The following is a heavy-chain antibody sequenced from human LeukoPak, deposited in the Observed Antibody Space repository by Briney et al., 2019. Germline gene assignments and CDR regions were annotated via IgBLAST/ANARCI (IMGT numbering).Heavy chain of an antibody. D-gene: IGHD3-3*01. CDR1: GGSFSGHY. V-gene: IGHV4-34*01. J-gene: IGHJ4*02. Sequence: SETLSLTCAVYGGSFSGHYWSWIRQPPGKGLEWIGEINHSGSTNYNPSLKSRVTISVDTSKNQFSLKLSSVTAADTAVYYCARHPDTIFGVVHFEYWGQGTLVTVSS. CDR3: ARHPDTIFGVVHFEY. CDR2: INHSGST.